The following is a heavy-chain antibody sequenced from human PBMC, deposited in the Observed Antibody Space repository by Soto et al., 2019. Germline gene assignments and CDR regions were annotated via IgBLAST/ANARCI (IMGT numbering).Heavy chain of an antibody. Sequence: GGSLRLSCAASGFTFSSYGMHWVRQAPGKGLEWVAVISYDGSNKYYADSVKGRFTISRDNSKNTLYLQMNSLRAEDTAVYYCAKIITMIVVVITLSYTWFDPWGQGTLVTVSS. J-gene: IGHJ5*02. CDR2: ISYDGSNK. V-gene: IGHV3-30*18. D-gene: IGHD3-22*01. CDR1: GFTFSSYG. CDR3: AKIITMIVVVITLSYTWFDP.